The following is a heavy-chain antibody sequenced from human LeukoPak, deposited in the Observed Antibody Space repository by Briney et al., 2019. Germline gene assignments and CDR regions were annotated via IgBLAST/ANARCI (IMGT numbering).Heavy chain of an antibody. CDR2: IYYSGST. CDR1: GGSISSYY. Sequence: NASETLSLTCTVSGGSISSYYWSWIRQPPGKGLEWIGYIYYSGSTNYNPSLKSRVTISVDTSKNQFSLKLSSVTAADTAVYYCAREKPDYYDSSGDLGAFDYWGQGTLVTVSS. J-gene: IGHJ4*02. D-gene: IGHD3-22*01. V-gene: IGHV4-59*01. CDR3: AREKPDYYDSSGDLGAFDY.